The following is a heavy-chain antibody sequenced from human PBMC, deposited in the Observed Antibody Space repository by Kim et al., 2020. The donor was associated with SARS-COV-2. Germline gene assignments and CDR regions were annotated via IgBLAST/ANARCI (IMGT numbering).Heavy chain of an antibody. Sequence: GGSLRLSCTVSGFTFGDYAMSWVGQAPGKGLEWVGFIRSKSYGGTTEYAASVKGRFIISRDDFKSIAYLQMNSLKTEDTAVYYCTYGNQYYYDSSAYYSPPDYWGQGTLVTVSS. V-gene: IGHV3-49*04. J-gene: IGHJ4*02. CDR2: IRSKSYGGTT. D-gene: IGHD3-22*01. CDR3: TYGNQYYYDSSAYYSPPDY. CDR1: GFTFGDYA.